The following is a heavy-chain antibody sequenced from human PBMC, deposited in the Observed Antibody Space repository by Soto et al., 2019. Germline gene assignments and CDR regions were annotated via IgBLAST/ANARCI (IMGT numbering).Heavy chain of an antibody. D-gene: IGHD2-2*01. V-gene: IGHV5-10-1*01. J-gene: IGHJ6*02. Sequence: PXEFVKISCKGSGDSFTSYWISWVGQIPGKGLEWMGRIDPTDSYTNYSPSFQGHATFSADKSTSTAYLQWSSLKASDTAMYYCARRYCATASCPRNYYAMDVWGQGTTVTVSS. CDR1: GDSFTSYW. CDR2: IDPTDSYT. CDR3: ARRYCATASCPRNYYAMDV.